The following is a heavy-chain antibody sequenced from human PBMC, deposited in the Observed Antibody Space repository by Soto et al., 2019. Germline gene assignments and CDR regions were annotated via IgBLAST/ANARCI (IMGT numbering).Heavy chain of an antibody. CDR2: ISSEGSNT. J-gene: IGHJ4*02. Sequence: LRLSCVASGFTLSNHYMHWVRQAPGKGLVWVSRISSEGSNTRYADSVKGRFTISRDNAKNTLYLQMSSLRAEDTAVFYCARDPPYRSGWGQGTLVTVSS. D-gene: IGHD6-19*01. CDR3: ARDPPYRSG. V-gene: IGHV3-74*01. CDR1: GFTLSNHY.